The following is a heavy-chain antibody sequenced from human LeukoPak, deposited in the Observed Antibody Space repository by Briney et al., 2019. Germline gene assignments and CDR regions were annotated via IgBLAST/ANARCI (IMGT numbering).Heavy chain of an antibody. CDR3: ARGQVTTVTGLAAFDI. CDR2: ISGSGGST. CDR1: GFTVSSNY. J-gene: IGHJ3*02. D-gene: IGHD4-17*01. Sequence: GGSLRLSCAASGFTVSSNYMSWVRQAPGRGLEWVSAISGSGGSTYYADSVKGRFTISRDNSKNTLYLQMNSLRAEDTAVYHCARGQVTTVTGLAAFDIWGQGTMVTVSS. V-gene: IGHV3-23*01.